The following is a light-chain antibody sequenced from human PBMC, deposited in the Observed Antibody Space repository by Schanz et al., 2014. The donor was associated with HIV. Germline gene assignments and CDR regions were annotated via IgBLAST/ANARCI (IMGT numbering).Light chain of an antibody. Sequence: DIQMTQSPSTLSASVGDRVTITCRASQSISSWLAWYQQKPGKAPKLLIYKASSLESGVPSRFSGSGSGTEFTLTISRLEPDDFATYYCQQSNTFPYTFGLGTKLEIK. CDR2: KAS. J-gene: IGKJ2*01. CDR3: QQSNTFPYT. V-gene: IGKV1-5*03. CDR1: QSISSW.